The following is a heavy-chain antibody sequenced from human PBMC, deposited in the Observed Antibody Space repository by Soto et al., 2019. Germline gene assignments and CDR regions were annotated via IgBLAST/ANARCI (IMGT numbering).Heavy chain of an antibody. CDR3: ATRTITLPH. CDR1: RFAVSDNY. V-gene: IGHV3-66*01. J-gene: IGHJ4*02. D-gene: IGHD5-12*01. CDR2: IYSGGTT. Sequence: ESGGGLVQPGGSLRLSCAASRFAVSDNYMSWVRQAPGKGLEFVSLIYSGGTTSYAGSVKGRFTISRDNSKNTLYLQMNNRRAEDTAVYYCATRTITLPHWGQGTLVTVSS.